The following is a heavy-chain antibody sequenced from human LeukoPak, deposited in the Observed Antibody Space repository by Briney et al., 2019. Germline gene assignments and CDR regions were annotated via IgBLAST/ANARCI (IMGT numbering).Heavy chain of an antibody. CDR1: GFTFSDYY. J-gene: IGHJ5*02. CDR3: AREFSYGQYNWFDP. Sequence: GGSLRLSCAGSGFTFSDYYMSWIRQAPGKGLEWVSYISSSGSTIYYADSVKGRFTISRDNAKNSLYLQMNSLRAEDTAVYYCAREFSYGQYNWFDPWGQGTLVTVSS. V-gene: IGHV3-11*04. D-gene: IGHD5-18*01. CDR2: ISSSGSTI.